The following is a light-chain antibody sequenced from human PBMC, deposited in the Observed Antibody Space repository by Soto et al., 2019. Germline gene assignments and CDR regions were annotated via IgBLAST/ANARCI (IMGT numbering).Light chain of an antibody. V-gene: IGKV3-20*01. J-gene: IGKJ4*01. CDR2: GAS. CDR3: QQYGSSPLT. Sequence: EIVLTQSPGTLSLSPGERGTLSCRASQSVISNYLAWYQQKPGQAPRLLIYGASSRATGIPDRFSGSGSGTDFTLTISRLEPEDFALYYCQQYGSSPLTFGGGTKVEIK. CDR1: QSVISNY.